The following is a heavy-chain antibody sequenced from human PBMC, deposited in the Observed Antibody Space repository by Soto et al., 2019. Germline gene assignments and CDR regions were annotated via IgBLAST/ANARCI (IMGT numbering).Heavy chain of an antibody. J-gene: IGHJ4*02. D-gene: IGHD3-3*01. CDR2: IYHGGGT. Sequence: PSETLSLTCSVSGGSISSRDWWTWVRQAPGKGLEWIGKIYHGGGTNFSPSLRGRVNISIDKSRKFFSLTLNSVTAADTAIHFCATGNVDSMLESWGRGTLVT. CDR3: ATGNVDSMLES. CDR1: GGSISSRDW. V-gene: IGHV4-4*02.